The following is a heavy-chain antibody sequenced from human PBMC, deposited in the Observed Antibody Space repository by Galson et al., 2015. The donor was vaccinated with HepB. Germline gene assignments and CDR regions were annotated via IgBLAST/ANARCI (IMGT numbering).Heavy chain of an antibody. D-gene: IGHD6-6*01. CDR2: IYPGDSDT. CDR3: ARLSSNSSAPSVRYFDY. Sequence: QSGAEVKKPEESLKISCQGSGYSFTTYWIGWVRQMPGKALEWMGIIYPGDSDTRYGPSFQGQVTISVDKSISTAYLQWSGLTASDTAMYYCARLSSNSSAPSVRYFDYWGQGTLVTVSS. V-gene: IGHV5-51*01. CDR1: GYSFTTYW. J-gene: IGHJ4*02.